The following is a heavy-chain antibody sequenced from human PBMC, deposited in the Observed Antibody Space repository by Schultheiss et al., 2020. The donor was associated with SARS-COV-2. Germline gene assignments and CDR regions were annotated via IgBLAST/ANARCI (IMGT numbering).Heavy chain of an antibody. CDR3: ARGTYYYDSSGYYSTPMYYYYGMDV. D-gene: IGHD3-22*01. CDR2: IYHSGST. CDR1: GGSISSSNW. J-gene: IGHJ6*02. Sequence: SETLSLTCAVSGGSISSSNWWSWVRQPPGKGLEWIGEIYHSGSTNYNPSLKSRVTISVDTSKNQFSLKLSSVTAADTAVYYCARGTYYYDSSGYYSTPMYYYYGMDVWGQGTTVTVSS. V-gene: IGHV4-4*02.